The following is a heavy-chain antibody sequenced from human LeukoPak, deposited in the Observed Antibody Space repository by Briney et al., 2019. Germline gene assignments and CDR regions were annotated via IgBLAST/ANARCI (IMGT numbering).Heavy chain of an antibody. D-gene: IGHD1-26*01. CDR1: GFTISSNY. V-gene: IGHV3-66*01. J-gene: IGHJ4*02. Sequence: GGSLRLSCAASGFTISSNYMTWVRQAPGKWLEWLSVFYSGGDTYYADSVKGRFTISRDNSKNTLYLQMNSLRAEDTAVYYCARRSGEGYFDCWGQGTLVTVSS. CDR2: FYSGGDT. CDR3: ARRSGEGYFDC.